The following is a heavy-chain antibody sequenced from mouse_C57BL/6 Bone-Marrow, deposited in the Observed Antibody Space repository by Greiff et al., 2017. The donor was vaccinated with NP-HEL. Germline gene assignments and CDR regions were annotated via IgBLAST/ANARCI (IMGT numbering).Heavy chain of an antibody. Sequence: EVQLQQSGAELVRPGASVKLSCTASGFNIKDDYMHWVKQRPEQGLEWIGWIDPENGDTEYASKFQGKATITADTSSNTAYLQLSSLTSEDTAVYYCTTGLYYYGSSYWYFDVWGTGTTVTVSS. V-gene: IGHV14-4*01. J-gene: IGHJ1*03. CDR2: IDPENGDT. CDR1: GFNIKDDY. D-gene: IGHD1-1*01. CDR3: TTGLYYYGSSYWYFDV.